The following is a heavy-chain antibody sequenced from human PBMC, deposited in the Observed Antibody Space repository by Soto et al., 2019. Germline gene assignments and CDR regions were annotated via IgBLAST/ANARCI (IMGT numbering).Heavy chain of an antibody. V-gene: IGHV4-4*02. Sequence: SETLSLTCTVSGGAISSSNWWSWVCQPPGKGLEWIGEIHHSGSTHYNPSLKSRVTISLDKSKNQFSLKVRSVTAADTAVYYCARGLQQWSPYDPWGQGTLVTVSS. D-gene: IGHD5-18*01. J-gene: IGHJ5*02. CDR2: IHHSGST. CDR1: GGAISSSNW. CDR3: ARGLQQWSPYDP.